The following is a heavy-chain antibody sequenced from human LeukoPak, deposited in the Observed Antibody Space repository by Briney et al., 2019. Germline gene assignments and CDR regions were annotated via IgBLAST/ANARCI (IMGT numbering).Heavy chain of an antibody. V-gene: IGHV3-23*01. J-gene: IGHJ4*02. CDR1: EFNFRSYA. CDR3: AKLIVVVIKGSNY. Sequence: GGSLRLSCAASEFNFRSYAMSWVRQAPGKGLEWVSAISGSGGSTYYADSVKGRFTISRDNSKNTLYLQMNSLRAEDTAVYYCAKLIVVVIKGSNYWGQGSLVTVSS. D-gene: IGHD3-22*01. CDR2: ISGSGGST.